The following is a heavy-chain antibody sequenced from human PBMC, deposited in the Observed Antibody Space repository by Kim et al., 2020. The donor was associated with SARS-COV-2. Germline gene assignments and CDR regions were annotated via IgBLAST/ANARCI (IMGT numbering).Heavy chain of an antibody. J-gene: IGHJ4*02. CDR3: ASSSPSYGYIDY. V-gene: IGHV1-69*13. Sequence: SVKVSCKASGGTFSSYAISWVRQAPGQGLEWMGGIIPIFGTANYAQKFQGRVTITADESTSTAYMELSSLRSEDTAVYYCASSSPSYGYIDYWGQGTLVTVSS. D-gene: IGHD5-18*01. CDR1: GGTFSSYA. CDR2: IIPIFGTA.